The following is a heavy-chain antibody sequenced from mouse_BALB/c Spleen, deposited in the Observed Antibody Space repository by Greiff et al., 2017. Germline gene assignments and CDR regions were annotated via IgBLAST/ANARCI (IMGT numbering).Heavy chain of an antibody. D-gene: IGHD2-4*01. V-gene: IGHV5-17*02. CDR1: GFTFSSFG. J-gene: IGHJ3*01. CDR2: ISSGSSTI. CDR3: AREEYDYDRLSWFAY. Sequence: DVKLVESGGGLVQPGGSRKLSCAASGFTFSSFGMHWVRQAPEKGLEWVAYISSGSSTIYYADTVKGRFTISRDNPKNTLFLQMTSLRSEDTAMYYCAREEYDYDRLSWFAYWGQGTLVTVSA.